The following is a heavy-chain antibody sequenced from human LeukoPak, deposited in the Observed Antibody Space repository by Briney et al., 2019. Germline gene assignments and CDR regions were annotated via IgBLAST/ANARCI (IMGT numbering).Heavy chain of an antibody. Sequence: GASVKVSCKASGYTFTGYYMHWVRQAPGQGLEWMGWINLNSGGTNYAQKFQGWVTMTRDTSISTAYMELSRLRSDDTAVYYCARGVAVAARYYFDYWGQGTLVTVSS. D-gene: IGHD6-19*01. CDR3: ARGVAVAARYYFDY. J-gene: IGHJ4*02. CDR2: INLNSGGT. CDR1: GYTFTGYY. V-gene: IGHV1-2*04.